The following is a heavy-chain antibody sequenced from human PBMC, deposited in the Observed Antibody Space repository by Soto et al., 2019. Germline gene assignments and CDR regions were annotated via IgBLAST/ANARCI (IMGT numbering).Heavy chain of an antibody. CDR1: GGSISSYY. CDR2: IYYSGST. CDR3: ARHHSARARGYSGYDDPIDY. Sequence: PSETLSLTCTVSGGSISSYYWSWIRQPPGKGLEWIGYIYYSGSTNYDPSIKSRVTISVDTSKNQFSLKLSSVTAADTAVFYCARHHSARARGYSGYDDPIDYWGQGTLVTVSS. J-gene: IGHJ4*02. V-gene: IGHV4-59*08. D-gene: IGHD5-12*01.